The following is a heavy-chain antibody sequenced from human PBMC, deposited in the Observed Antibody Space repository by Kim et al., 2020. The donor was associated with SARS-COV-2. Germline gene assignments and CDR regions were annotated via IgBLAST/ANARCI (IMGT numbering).Heavy chain of an antibody. D-gene: IGHD5-18*01. J-gene: IGHJ6*02. CDR2: ISAYNGNT. CDR3: ARTVDTAMVRLGMDV. CDR1: GYTFTSYG. V-gene: IGHV1-18*01. Sequence: ASVKVSCKASGYTFTSYGISWVRQAPGQGLEWMGWISAYNGNTNYAQKLQGRVTMTTDTSTSTAYMELRSLRSDDTAVYYCARTVDTAMVRLGMDVWGQGTTVTVSS.